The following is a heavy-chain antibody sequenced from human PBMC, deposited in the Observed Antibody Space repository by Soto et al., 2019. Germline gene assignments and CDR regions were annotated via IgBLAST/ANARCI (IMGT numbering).Heavy chain of an antibody. V-gene: IGHV4-59*01. J-gene: IGHJ5*02. CDR1: GGSISSYY. D-gene: IGHD3-3*01. Sequence: SETLSLTCTVSGGSISSYYWSWIRQPPGKGLEWIGYIYYSGSTNYNPSLKSRVTISVDTSKNQFSLKLSSVTAADTAVYYCARDSSDYFGVVPNWFDPWGQGTLVTVSS. CDR3: ARDSSDYFGVVPNWFDP. CDR2: IYYSGST.